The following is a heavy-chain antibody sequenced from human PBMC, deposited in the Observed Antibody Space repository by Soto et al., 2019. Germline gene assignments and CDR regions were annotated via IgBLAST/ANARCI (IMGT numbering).Heavy chain of an antibody. CDR3: ARDLSEMIMATPKPYGMDV. V-gene: IGHV1-69*13. CDR2: IIPIFGTA. CDR1: GGTFSSYA. Sequence: SVKVSCKASGGTFSSYAISWVRQAPGQGLEWMGGIIPIFGTANYAQKFQGRVTITADESTSTAYMELSSLRSEDTAVYYCARDLSEMIMATPKPYGMDVWGQGTTVTV. J-gene: IGHJ6*02. D-gene: IGHD5-12*01.